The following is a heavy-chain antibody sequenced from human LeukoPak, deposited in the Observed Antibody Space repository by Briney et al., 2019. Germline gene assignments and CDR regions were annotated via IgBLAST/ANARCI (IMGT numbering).Heavy chain of an antibody. D-gene: IGHD3-22*01. CDR1: GYTFTSYG. J-gene: IGHJ4*02. Sequence: ASVTVSCKASGYTFTSYGISWVRQAPGQGLEWMGWISAYNGNTNYAQKLQGRVTMTTDTSTSTAYMELRSLRSDDTAVYYCARVPNYYDSSGSIDYWGRGTLVTVSS. CDR3: ARVPNYYDSSGSIDY. V-gene: IGHV1-18*01. CDR2: ISAYNGNT.